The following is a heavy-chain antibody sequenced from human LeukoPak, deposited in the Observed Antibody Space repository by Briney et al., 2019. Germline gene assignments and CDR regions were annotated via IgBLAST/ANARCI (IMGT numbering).Heavy chain of an antibody. Sequence: PGGSLRLSCAASGFTFSDYYMSWIRQAPGKGLEWASYISSSGSTIYYADSVKGRFTISRDNAKNSLYLQMNSLRAEDTAVYYCARESPYYDSSGSDYWGQGTLVTVSS. V-gene: IGHV3-11*04. CDR1: GFTFSDYY. CDR2: ISSSGSTI. D-gene: IGHD3-22*01. CDR3: ARESPYYDSSGSDY. J-gene: IGHJ4*02.